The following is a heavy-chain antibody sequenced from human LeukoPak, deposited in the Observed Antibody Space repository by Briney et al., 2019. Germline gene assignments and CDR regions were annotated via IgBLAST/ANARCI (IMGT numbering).Heavy chain of an antibody. CDR1: GGSFSKYY. Sequence: PSETLSLTCAVYGGSFSKYYWSWIRQPPGKGLEWIGEINHSGSTNYNPSLKSRVTISVDTSKNQFSLKLSSVTAADTAVYYCARLAARAFDIWGQGTMVTVSS. CDR3: ARLAARAFDI. D-gene: IGHD6-6*01. CDR2: INHSGST. V-gene: IGHV4-34*01. J-gene: IGHJ3*02.